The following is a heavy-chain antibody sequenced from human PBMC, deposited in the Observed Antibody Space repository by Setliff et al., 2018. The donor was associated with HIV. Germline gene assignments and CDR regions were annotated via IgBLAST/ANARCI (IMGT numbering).Heavy chain of an antibody. V-gene: IGHV4-59*01. Sequence: PSETLSLTCTVSGGSISVYYWSWIRQPPGKGLEWIGYIYYTGSTNYNPSLKSRVTISLDTSKNQFSLKLSSVTAADTAVYYCARAGSAAASPLDYWGQGTLVTVSS. CDR3: ARAGSAAASPLDY. D-gene: IGHD6-6*01. CDR2: IYYTGST. CDR1: GGSISVYY. J-gene: IGHJ4*02.